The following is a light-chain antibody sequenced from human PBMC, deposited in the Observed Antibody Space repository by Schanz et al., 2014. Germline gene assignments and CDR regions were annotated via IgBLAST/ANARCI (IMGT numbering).Light chain of an antibody. Sequence: QSALTQPRSVSGSPGQSVTISCTGTSSDVGGYNHVSWYQQHPGKAPKLMIYDVSKRPSGVRDRFSGSKSGNTASLTISGLQAEDEADYYCSSYTSSSTLVVFGGGTKVTVL. CDR2: DVS. V-gene: IGLV2-11*01. J-gene: IGLJ2*01. CDR3: SSYTSSSTLVV. CDR1: SSDVGGYNH.